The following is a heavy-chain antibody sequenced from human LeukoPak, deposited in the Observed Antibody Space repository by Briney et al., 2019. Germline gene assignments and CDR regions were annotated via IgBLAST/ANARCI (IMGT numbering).Heavy chain of an antibody. D-gene: IGHD2-15*01. CDR2: INPSGGST. J-gene: IGHJ4*02. V-gene: IGHV1-46*01. CDR1: GYTFAKFY. Sequence: ASVKVSCKASGYTFAKFYIHWVRQAPGQGLEWMGIINPSGGSTTYAQKFRGRVTMTRDTSTSTVYMELSSLGSEDTAVYYCAREKGIIVVVAARHGGFDYWGQGTLVTVSS. CDR3: AREKGIIVVVAARHGGFDY.